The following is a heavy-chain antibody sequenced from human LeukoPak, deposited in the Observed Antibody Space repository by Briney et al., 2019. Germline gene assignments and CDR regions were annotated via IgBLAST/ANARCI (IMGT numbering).Heavy chain of an antibody. D-gene: IGHD3-10*01. CDR3: ARRAHYYGSGSYPHAFDI. V-gene: IGHV5-51*01. CDR1: EYGFTSYW. J-gene: IGHJ3*02. CDR2: IYPGDSDT. Sequence: GVALKISCKGSEYGFTSYWIGWVRPMPGKGLEWMGIIYPGDSDTRSSPSFQGQVTISADKSISTAYLQWSSLEASDTAMYYCARRAHYYGSGSYPHAFDIWGQGTMVTVSS.